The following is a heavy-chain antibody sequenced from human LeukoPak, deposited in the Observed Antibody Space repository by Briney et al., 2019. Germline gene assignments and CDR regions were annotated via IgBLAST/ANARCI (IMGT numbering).Heavy chain of an antibody. CDR2: ISRSDTTI. CDR1: GFIFRDYY. CDR3: AKDPEITMIVVVITTWFDY. V-gene: IGHV3-11*01. D-gene: IGHD3-22*01. Sequence: GGSLRLSCTASGFIFRDYYMSWIRQAPGKGLEWVSYISRSDTTIYYADSVRGRFTISRDNAKNTLYLQMNSLRAEDTAVYYCAKDPEITMIVVVITTWFDYWGQGTLVTVSS. J-gene: IGHJ4*02.